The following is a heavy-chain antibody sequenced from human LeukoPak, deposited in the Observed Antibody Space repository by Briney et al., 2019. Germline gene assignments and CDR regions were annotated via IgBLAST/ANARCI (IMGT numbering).Heavy chain of an antibody. V-gene: IGHV4-59*12. CDR3: ARSTAVRGMVRGSPMAY. Sequence: SETLSLTCTVSGGSISSYFWSWIRQPPGKGLEWIGYIYYSGSTNYNPSLKSRVTMSVDTSKNQFSLKLSSVTAADTAVYYCARSTAVRGMVRGSPMAYWGQGTLVTVSS. CDR2: IYYSGST. J-gene: IGHJ4*02. CDR1: GGSISSYF. D-gene: IGHD3-10*01.